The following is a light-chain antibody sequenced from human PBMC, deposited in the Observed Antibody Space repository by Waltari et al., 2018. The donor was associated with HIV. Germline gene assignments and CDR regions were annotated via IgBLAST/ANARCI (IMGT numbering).Light chain of an antibody. CDR3: QHSYNTLRT. V-gene: IGKV1-39*01. J-gene: IGKJ1*01. CDR2: AAS. Sequence: IQMTQSPSALSASGGDRVSITCGTSQIIGNYLHWYQQKPGKAPKVLIYAASSLEDGAPTSFSGTGYGTAFTFSITCVEREDFATYDCQHSYNTLRTFGQGTKVEMK. CDR1: QIIGNY.